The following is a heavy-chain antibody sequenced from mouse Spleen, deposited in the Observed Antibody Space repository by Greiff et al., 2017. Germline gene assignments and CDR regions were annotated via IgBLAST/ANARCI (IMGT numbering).Heavy chain of an antibody. Sequence: EVKLVESGPGLVKPSQSLSLTCTVTGYSITSDYAWNWIRQFPGNKLEWMGYISYDGSNNYNPSLKNRISITRDTSKNQFFLKLNSVTTEDTATYYCAREGAHFDYWGQGTTLTVSS. CDR3: AREGAHFDY. J-gene: IGHJ2*01. CDR1: GYSITSDYA. V-gene: IGHV3-6*02. CDR2: ISYDGSN.